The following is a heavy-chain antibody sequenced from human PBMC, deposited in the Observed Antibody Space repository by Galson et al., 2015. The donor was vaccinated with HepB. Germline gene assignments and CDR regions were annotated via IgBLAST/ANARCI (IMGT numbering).Heavy chain of an antibody. V-gene: IGHV3-11*01. J-gene: IGHJ4*02. Sequence: SLRLSCAASGFTFSDYYMIWIRQAPGKGLEWVSFISNTGGTIYYADSMKGRFAISRDNAENSLFLQMDNLRVDDTAVYYCAGQFYYEASGYLEGGFWGQGALVTVSS. CDR1: GFTFSDYY. D-gene: IGHD3-22*01. CDR2: ISNTGGTI. CDR3: AGQFYYEASGYLEGGF.